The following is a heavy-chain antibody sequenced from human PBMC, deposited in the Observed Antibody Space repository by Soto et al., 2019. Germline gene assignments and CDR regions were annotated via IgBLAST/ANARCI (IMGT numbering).Heavy chain of an antibody. Sequence: PSETLSLTCTVSGGSISSSNYYWGWIRQFPGKGLEWLGTIYYSGSTYYNPSLKSRVTISVDTSKNQLSLKLSSMTAADTAVYYCARHEAAGTSSFYGLDVWGRGTTVTVSS. CDR2: IYYSGST. CDR1: GGSISSSNYY. V-gene: IGHV4-39*01. J-gene: IGHJ6*02. D-gene: IGHD6-13*01. CDR3: ARHEAAGTSSFYGLDV.